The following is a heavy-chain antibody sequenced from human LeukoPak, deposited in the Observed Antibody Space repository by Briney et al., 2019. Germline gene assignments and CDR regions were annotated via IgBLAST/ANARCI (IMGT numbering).Heavy chain of an antibody. Sequence: GGSLRLSCAASGFTFSDYYMSWIRQAPGKGLEWVAVISYDGSNKYYADSVKGRFTISRDNSKNTLYLQMNSLRAEDTAVYYCARGSYDILTGYPYYFDYWGQGTLVTVSS. CDR3: ARGSYDILTGYPYYFDY. CDR1: GFTFSDYY. D-gene: IGHD3-9*01. J-gene: IGHJ4*02. CDR2: ISYDGSNK. V-gene: IGHV3-30*03.